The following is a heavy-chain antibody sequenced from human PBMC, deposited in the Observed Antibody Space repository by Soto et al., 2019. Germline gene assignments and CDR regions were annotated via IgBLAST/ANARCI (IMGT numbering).Heavy chain of an antibody. V-gene: IGHV1-8*01. D-gene: IGHD4-17*01. J-gene: IGHJ5*02. CDR1: GYTFTKFD. CDR3: VRGDYRDYSHWFDP. Sequence: QVQLVQSGAEVKKPGASVRVSCKASGYTFTKFDINWVRQATGQGLEWMGWMNPNSGNTGYAQKFQGRVTMTRNTSITTAYMELSTLRSEDTAVYYCVRGDYRDYSHWFDPWGQGTLVTVSS. CDR2: MNPNSGNT.